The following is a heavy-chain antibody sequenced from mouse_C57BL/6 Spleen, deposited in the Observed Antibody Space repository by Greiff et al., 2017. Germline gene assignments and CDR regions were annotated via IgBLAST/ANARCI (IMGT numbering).Heavy chain of an antibody. CDR2: ISSGSSTI. CDR1: GFPFSDSG. V-gene: IGHV5-17*01. D-gene: IGHD3-2*01. Sequence: DVKLVESGGGLVKPGGSLKLSCAASGFPFSDSGMHWVRQAPEKGLEWVAYISSGSSTIYYADTVKGRFTISRDNAKNTLFLQMTSLRSEDTAMYYCASDRCATNYFDTWGQGTTLTVSS. J-gene: IGHJ2*01. CDR3: ASDRCATNYFDT.